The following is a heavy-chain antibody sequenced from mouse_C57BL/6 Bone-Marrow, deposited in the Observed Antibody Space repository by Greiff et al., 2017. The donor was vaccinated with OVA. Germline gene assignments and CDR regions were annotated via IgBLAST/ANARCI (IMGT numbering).Heavy chain of an antibody. D-gene: IGHD3-1*01. J-gene: IGHJ2*01. CDR1: GFTFSSYG. Sequence: DVQLVESGGDLVKPGGSLKLSCAASGFTFSSYGMSWVRQTPDKRLEWVATISSGGSYTYYPDSVKGRFTISRDNAKNTLYLQMSSLKSEDTAMYYCAQIGATDYWGQGTTLTVSS. CDR2: ISSGGSYT. V-gene: IGHV5-6*01. CDR3: AQIGATDY.